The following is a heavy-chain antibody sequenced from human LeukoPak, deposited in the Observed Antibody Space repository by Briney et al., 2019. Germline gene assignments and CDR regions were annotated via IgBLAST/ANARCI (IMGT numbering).Heavy chain of an antibody. V-gene: IGHV3-30*02. D-gene: IGHD4-11*01. J-gene: IGHJ6*03. Sequence: GGSLRLSCTASGFTFSNYGMHWVRQAPGKGLEWVASIRYDGSNKYYADSVKGRFTISRDNSKNTLYLQMNSLRPEDTAVYYCATSTVTTSYNYYYYYMHVWGKGTTVTVSS. CDR3: ATSTVTTSYNYYYYYMHV. CDR1: GFTFSNYG. CDR2: IRYDGSNK.